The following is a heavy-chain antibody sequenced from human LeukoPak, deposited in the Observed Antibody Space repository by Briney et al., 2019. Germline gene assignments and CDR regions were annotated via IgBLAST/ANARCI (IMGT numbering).Heavy chain of an antibody. Sequence: GASVKVSCKASGYTFTTYYTHWVRQAPGQGLEWMGIINPSGGRTSCAQKFQGRLTMTRDTSTSTVYMELSSLRSEDTAVYYCARGKRWLQFPPDYWGQGTLVTVSS. J-gene: IGHJ4*02. CDR2: INPSGGRT. D-gene: IGHD5-24*01. CDR1: GYTFTTYY. V-gene: IGHV1-46*01. CDR3: ARGKRWLQFPPDY.